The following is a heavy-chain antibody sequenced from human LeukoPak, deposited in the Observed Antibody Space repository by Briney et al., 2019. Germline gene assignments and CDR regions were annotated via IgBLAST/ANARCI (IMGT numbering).Heavy chain of an antibody. CDR3: ARDPGDLNYYTSGKRYYYYYYMDV. J-gene: IGHJ6*03. D-gene: IGHD3-10*01. V-gene: IGHV3-30*04. Sequence: PGGSLRLSCAASGFTFSNYVIHWVRQAPGKGLEWVAIASYDGSENSYTDSVKGRFTISRDNSKNTLYLLMNRLRAEDTAVYYCARDPGDLNYYTSGKRYYYYYYMDVWGKGTTVTVSS. CDR1: GFTFSNYV. CDR2: ASYDGSEN.